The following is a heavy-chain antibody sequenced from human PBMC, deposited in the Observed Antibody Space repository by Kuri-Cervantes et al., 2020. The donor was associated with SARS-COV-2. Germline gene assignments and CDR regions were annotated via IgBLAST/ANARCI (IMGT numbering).Heavy chain of an antibody. CDR3: AKDRAGVHDF. CDR1: GFTFSNYN. D-gene: IGHD2-21*01. Sequence: GGSLRLSCAASGFTFSNYNMHWVRQAPGKGLEWVTFISSDGKNKKCMASGKGRFTIPRDNSQNTLHLQMKSLRDEDTAIYYCAKDRAGVHDFWGQGTLVTVSS. CDR2: ISSDGKNK. V-gene: IGHV3-30*18. J-gene: IGHJ4*02.